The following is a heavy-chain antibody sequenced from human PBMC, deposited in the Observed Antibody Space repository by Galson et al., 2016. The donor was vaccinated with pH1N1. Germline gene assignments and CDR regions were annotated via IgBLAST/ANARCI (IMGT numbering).Heavy chain of an antibody. CDR3: AHSLYGDYVGWFDP. D-gene: IGHD4-17*01. V-gene: IGHV2-5*01. CDR1: GFSLSTSGVG. J-gene: IGHJ5*02. Sequence: PALVKPTQTLTLTCTFSGFSLSTSGVGVGWIRQPPGKALEWLALIYWNDDKRYSPSLKSRLTITKDTSKNQVVLTMTNMYPVGKATYFCAHSLYGDYVGWFDPWGQGTLVTFSS. CDR2: IYWNDDK.